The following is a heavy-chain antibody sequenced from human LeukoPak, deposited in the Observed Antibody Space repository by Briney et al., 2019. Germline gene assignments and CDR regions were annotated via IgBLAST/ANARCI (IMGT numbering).Heavy chain of an antibody. J-gene: IGHJ5*02. CDR2: ISAYNGKT. V-gene: IGHV1-18*01. Sequence: ASVKVSCRTSGYTFTSYDIYWVRQAPGQGLEWMGWISAYNGKTNYAQKIQGRVTMTTDTSTTTAYMELRNLTSDDTAIYYCAGEGRLALVTAPRDNWFDPWGQGTLVIASS. D-gene: IGHD2-21*02. CDR3: AGEGRLALVTAPRDNWFDP. CDR1: GYTFTSYD.